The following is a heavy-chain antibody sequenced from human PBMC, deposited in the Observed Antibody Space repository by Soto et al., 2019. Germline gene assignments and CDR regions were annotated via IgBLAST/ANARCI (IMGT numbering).Heavy chain of an antibody. V-gene: IGHV4-31*11. CDR3: ARATGTLRSRNCDY. CDR1: GGSISTVGHY. CDR2: IYHTGST. D-gene: IGHD1-1*01. J-gene: IGHJ4*02. Sequence: SETLSLTCAVSGGSISTVGHYWTWIRQPPGKGLEWIGSIYHTGSTYYSKSLRSRLTMSVDTSKSQFSLRLSSVTAADTAVYYCARATGTLRSRNCDYWGQGSLVTVSS.